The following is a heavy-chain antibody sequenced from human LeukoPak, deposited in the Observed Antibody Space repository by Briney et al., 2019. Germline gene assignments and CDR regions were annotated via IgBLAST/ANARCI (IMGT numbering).Heavy chain of an antibody. J-gene: IGHJ3*02. CDR2: IYQNGNT. CDR3: VNRGGYDAFDI. D-gene: IGHD2-15*01. V-gene: IGHV4-59*12. CDR1: GGSISSYY. Sequence: SETLSLTCTVSGGSISSYYWSWIRQPPGKGLEWIAYIYQNGNTYYNPSLESRATISVDRSKNQFSLRLTSVTAADTAVYYCVNRGGYDAFDIWGQGTMVTVSS.